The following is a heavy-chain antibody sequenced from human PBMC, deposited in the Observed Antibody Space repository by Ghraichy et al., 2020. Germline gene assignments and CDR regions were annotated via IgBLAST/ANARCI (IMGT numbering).Heavy chain of an antibody. CDR2: ISSSSSYI. V-gene: IGHV3-21*01. D-gene: IGHD3-9*01. Sequence: GGSLRLSWIGRAHVFTPVTIRRLVCGLLLGKERVSSISSSSSYIYYADSVKGRFTISRDNAKNSLYLQMNSLRAEDTAVYYCARDEVLRYFDWLPNYGMDVWVQGTMVTVSS. CDR1: AHVFTPVT. J-gene: IGHJ6*02. CDR3: ARDEVLRYFDWLPNYGMDV.